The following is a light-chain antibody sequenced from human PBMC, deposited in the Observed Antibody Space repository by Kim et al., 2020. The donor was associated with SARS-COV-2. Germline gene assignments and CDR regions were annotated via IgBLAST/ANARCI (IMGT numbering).Light chain of an antibody. V-gene: IGLV3-19*01. Sequence: VALGQTVRITCQGDSLRSYYTSWYQQKPGQAPLLVMYGKNNRPSGIPDRFSGSSSGDTASLTIAGVQAEDEADYYCTSRHNGYHLVFGGGTRLTVL. CDR2: GKN. CDR1: SLRSYY. J-gene: IGLJ2*01. CDR3: TSRHNGYHLV.